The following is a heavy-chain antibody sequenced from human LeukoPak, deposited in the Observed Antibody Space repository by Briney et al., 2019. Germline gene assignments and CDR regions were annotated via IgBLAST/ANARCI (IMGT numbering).Heavy chain of an antibody. V-gene: IGHV3-30-3*01. J-gene: IGHJ6*02. CDR1: GFTFSSYA. CDR2: ISYDGSNK. D-gene: IGHD2-21*02. Sequence: GGSLRLSCAASGFTFSSYAMHWVRQAPGKGLEWVAVISYDGSNKYYADSVKGRFTISRDSSKNTLYLQMNSLRAEDTAVYYCARDGDRCGGDCYWSYYYYGMDVWGQGTTVTVSS. CDR3: ARDGDRCGGDCYWSYYYYGMDV.